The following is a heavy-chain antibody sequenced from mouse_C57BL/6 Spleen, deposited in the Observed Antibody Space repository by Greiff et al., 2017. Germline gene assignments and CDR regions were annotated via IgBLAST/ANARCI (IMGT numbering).Heavy chain of an antibody. V-gene: IGHV5-16*01. CDR3: ARDQDWNYFDY. D-gene: IGHD3-2*02. CDR1: GFTFSDYY. Sequence: EVQRVESEGGLVQPGSSMKLSCTASGFTFSDYYMAWVRQVPEKGLEWVANINYDGSSTYYLDSLKSRFIISRDNAKNILYLQMSSLKSEDTATYYCARDQDWNYFDYWGQGTTLTVSS. CDR2: INYDGSST. J-gene: IGHJ2*01.